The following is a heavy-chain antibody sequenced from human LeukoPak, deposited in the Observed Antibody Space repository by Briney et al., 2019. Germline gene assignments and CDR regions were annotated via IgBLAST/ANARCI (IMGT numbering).Heavy chain of an antibody. V-gene: IGHV3-30*04. CDR1: GFTFSSYP. J-gene: IGHJ4*02. D-gene: IGHD2-2*01. Sequence: GGSLRLSCAASGFTFSSYPMHWVRQAPGKGLEWVAVISYDGSNKYYADSVKGRFTISRDNSKNTLYLQMNSLRAEDTAVYYCSVVPAADSVYFDYWGQGTLVTVSS. CDR2: ISYDGSNK. CDR3: SVVPAADSVYFDY.